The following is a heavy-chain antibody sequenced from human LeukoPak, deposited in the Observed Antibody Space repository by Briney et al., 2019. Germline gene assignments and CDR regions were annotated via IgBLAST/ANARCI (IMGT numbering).Heavy chain of an antibody. CDR2: IYSGGST. V-gene: IGHV3-66*01. CDR3: ARSLRYFDWLLTDY. J-gene: IGHJ4*02. Sequence: GGSLRPSCAASGFTVSSNYMSWVRQAPGKGLEWVSVIYSGGSTYYADSVKGRFTISRDNSKNTLYLQMNSLRAEDTAVYYCARSLRYFDWLLTDYWGQGTLVTVSS. D-gene: IGHD3-9*01. CDR1: GFTVSSNY.